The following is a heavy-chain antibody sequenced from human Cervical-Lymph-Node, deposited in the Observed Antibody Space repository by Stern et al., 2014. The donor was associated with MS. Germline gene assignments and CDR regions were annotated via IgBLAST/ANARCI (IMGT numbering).Heavy chain of an antibody. CDR3: AIDTSTLVADPDY. V-gene: IGHV3-21*01. CDR1: GFTFSRYT. D-gene: IGHD6-19*01. J-gene: IGHJ4*02. Sequence: EVQLLESGGGLVKPGGSLRLSCAASGFTFSRYTMKWVRQAPGKGLEWVSSISTSSSYIYYADSVKGRFTISRDNAKNSLYLQMNSLRAEDTAVYYCAIDTSTLVADPDYWGQGTLVTVSS. CDR2: ISTSSSYI.